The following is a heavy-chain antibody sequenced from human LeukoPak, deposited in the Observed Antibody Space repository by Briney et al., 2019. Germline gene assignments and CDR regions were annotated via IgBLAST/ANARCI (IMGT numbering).Heavy chain of an antibody. CDR1: GYTFTSHY. CDR2: INPSGGAR. CDR3: ARGRIIAVPGTDWFDP. Sequence: ASVKVSCKASGYTFTSHYMHWVRQAPGQGREWMGIINPSGGARAYVQKFQGRVTMTRDTSTSTVYMELSSLSSEDTAEYYCARGRIIAVPGTDWFDPWGQGTLVIVSS. J-gene: IGHJ5*02. V-gene: IGHV1-46*01. D-gene: IGHD6-19*01.